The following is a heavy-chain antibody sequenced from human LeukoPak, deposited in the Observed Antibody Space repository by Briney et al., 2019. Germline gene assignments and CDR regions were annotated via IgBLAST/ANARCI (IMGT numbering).Heavy chain of an antibody. Sequence: SETLSLTCTVSGGSISTYNYYWGWIRQPPGKGLEWIASMSYSGNTDYRLSLKSRVTLSMETSKNQFSLKLTTVTAADTARYYCVRDFRERMGGLDHWQTFDFWGQGILITVSS. D-gene: IGHD3-16*01. CDR2: MSYSGNT. CDR1: GGSISTYNYY. J-gene: IGHJ4*02. V-gene: IGHV4-39*07. CDR3: VRDFRERMGGLDHWQTFDF.